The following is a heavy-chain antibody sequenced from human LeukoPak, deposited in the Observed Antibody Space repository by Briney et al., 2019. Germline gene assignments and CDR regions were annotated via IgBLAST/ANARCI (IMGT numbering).Heavy chain of an antibody. V-gene: IGHV3-15*07. CDR2: IKSKIDGGTT. Sequence: GGSLRLYCAASGRTLSNAWMNWVRQAPGKGLEWVGRIKSKIDGGTTDYAAPVKGRFTISRDDSKNTLYLQMNSLKTEDTAVYYCTTVRLVVIAAFDIWGQGTMVTVSS. D-gene: IGHD3-22*01. CDR3: TTVRLVVIAAFDI. J-gene: IGHJ3*02. CDR1: GRTLSNAW.